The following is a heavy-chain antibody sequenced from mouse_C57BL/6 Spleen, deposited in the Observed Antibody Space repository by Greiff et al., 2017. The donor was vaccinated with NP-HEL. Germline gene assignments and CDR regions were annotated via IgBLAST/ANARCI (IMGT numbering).Heavy chain of an antibody. CDR1: GYTFTSYW. D-gene: IGHD2-4*01. J-gene: IGHJ1*03. Sequence: QVQLQQPGAELVKPGASVKLSCKASGYTFTSYWMQWVKQRPGQGLEWIGEIDPSDSYTNYNQKFKGKATLTVDTSSSTAYMQLSSLTSEDSAVYYCARGKDYDDWYFGVWGTGTTVTVSS. CDR2: IDPSDSYT. CDR3: ARGKDYDDWYFGV. V-gene: IGHV1-50*01.